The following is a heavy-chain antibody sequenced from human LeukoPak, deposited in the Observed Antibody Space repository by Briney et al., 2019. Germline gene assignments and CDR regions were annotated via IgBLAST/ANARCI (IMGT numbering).Heavy chain of an antibody. D-gene: IGHD2-2*01. V-gene: IGHV4-59*01. CDR3: AREVVVPAAQNYYYYYGMDV. CDR1: GGSISSYY. CDR2: IYYSGST. Sequence: SETLSLTRTVSGGSISSYYWSWIRQPPGKGLEWIGYIYYSGSTNYNPSLKSRVTISVDTSKNQFSLKLSSVTAADTAVYYCAREVVVPAAQNYYYYYGMDVWGQGTTVTVSS. J-gene: IGHJ6*02.